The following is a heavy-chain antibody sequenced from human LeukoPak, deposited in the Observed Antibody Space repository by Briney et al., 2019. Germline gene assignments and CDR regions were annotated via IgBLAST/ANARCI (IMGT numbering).Heavy chain of an antibody. Sequence: GASVKVSCKASGGTFSSYAISWVRQAPGQGLEWMGRIIPILGIANCAQKFQGRVTMTRDTSISTAYMELSRLRSDDTAVYYCARDHGAVAGMYYYYYMDVWGKGTTVTVSS. CDR1: GGTFSSYA. CDR3: ARDHGAVAGMYYYYYMDV. V-gene: IGHV1-69*04. CDR2: IIPILGIA. D-gene: IGHD6-19*01. J-gene: IGHJ6*03.